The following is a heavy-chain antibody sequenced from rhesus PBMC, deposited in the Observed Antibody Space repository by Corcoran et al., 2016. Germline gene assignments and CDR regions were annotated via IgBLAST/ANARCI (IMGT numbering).Heavy chain of an antibody. CDR2: NYGNNART. D-gene: IGHD3-16*01. Sequence: QVKLQQWGEGLVKPSETLSLTCAVYGGSISGYYYWSWIRQPPGTGLEWIGYNYGNNARTNDNPSRKNGVTISKETSKNQFSRKLSSVTAAETAVYYGARYDSGSYYYRFDYWGQGVLVTVSS. J-gene: IGHJ4*01. V-gene: IGHV4-73*01. CDR3: ARYDSGSYYYRFDY. CDR1: GGSISGYYY.